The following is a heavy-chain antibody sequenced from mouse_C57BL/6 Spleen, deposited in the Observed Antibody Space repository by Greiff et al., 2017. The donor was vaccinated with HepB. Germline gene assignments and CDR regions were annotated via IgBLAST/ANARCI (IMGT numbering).Heavy chain of an antibody. J-gene: IGHJ3*01. CDR2: IRSKSNNYAT. D-gene: IGHD2-2*01. CDR1: GFSFNTYA. V-gene: IGHV10-1*01. CDR3: VSVYYGYDGFAY. Sequence: EAGGGLVQPKGSLKLSCAASGFSFNTYAMNWVRQAPGKGLEWVARIRSKSNNYATYYADSVKDRFTISRDDSESMLYLQMNNLKTEDTAMYYCVSVYYGYDGFAYWGQGTLVTVSA.